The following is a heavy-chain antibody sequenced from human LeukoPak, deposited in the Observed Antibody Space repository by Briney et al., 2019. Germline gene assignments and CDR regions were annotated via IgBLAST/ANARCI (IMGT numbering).Heavy chain of an antibody. J-gene: IGHJ4*02. CDR1: GGSFSGYY. V-gene: IGHV4-34*01. D-gene: IGHD3-22*01. CDR3: AGSGYYFGFY. Sequence: PSETLSLTCAVYGGSFSGYYWSWIRQPPGKGLEWIGEINHSGSTNYNPSLKSRVTIPVDTSKNQFSLKLSSVTAADTAVYYCAGSGYYFGFYWGQGTLVTVSS. CDR2: INHSGST.